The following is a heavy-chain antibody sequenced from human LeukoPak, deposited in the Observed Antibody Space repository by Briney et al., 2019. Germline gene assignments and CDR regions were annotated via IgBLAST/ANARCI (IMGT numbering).Heavy chain of an antibody. Sequence: GASVKVSCKASGYTFTSYGISWVRQAPGQGLEWMGWISSYNGNTNYAQKLQGRVTMTTDTSTNTAYMELRSLRSDDTAVYYCARLSHNSSGWRMFDPWGQGTLVTVSS. D-gene: IGHD6-19*01. V-gene: IGHV1-18*01. CDR3: ARLSHNSSGWRMFDP. J-gene: IGHJ5*02. CDR2: ISSYNGNT. CDR1: GYTFTSYG.